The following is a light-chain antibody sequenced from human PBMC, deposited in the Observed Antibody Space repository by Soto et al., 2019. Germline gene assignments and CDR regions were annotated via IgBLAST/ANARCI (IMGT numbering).Light chain of an antibody. Sequence: IVMTQSPLSLAVTPGEPASISCRSSQSLLHRNGNTYLDWYLQKPGQSPQLLIYMGSNRASGVPDRFSGIGSGTDFTLRISRVEAEDVGVYYCMQGVEIIFTFGPGTKVDIK. CDR1: QSLLHRNGNTY. V-gene: IGKV2-28*01. CDR2: MGS. CDR3: MQGVEIIFT. J-gene: IGKJ3*01.